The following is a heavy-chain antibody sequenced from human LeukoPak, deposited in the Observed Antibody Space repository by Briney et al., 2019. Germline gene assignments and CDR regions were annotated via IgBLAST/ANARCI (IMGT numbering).Heavy chain of an antibody. J-gene: IGHJ6*02. Sequence: SAKVSCKASGYTFTSYDISWVRQATGQGLEWMGWMNPNNGDTGYAQKFQGRVTMTRNTSTSTAYMELSSLRSEDTAVYYCARSYDLLTGSYGMDIWGQGTTVTVSS. CDR1: GYTFTSYD. V-gene: IGHV1-8*01. CDR2: MNPNNGDT. CDR3: ARSYDLLTGSYGMDI. D-gene: IGHD3-9*01.